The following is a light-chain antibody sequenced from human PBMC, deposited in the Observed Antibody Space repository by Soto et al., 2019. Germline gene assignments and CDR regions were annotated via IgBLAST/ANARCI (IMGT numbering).Light chain of an antibody. CDR2: EVN. J-gene: IGLJ2*01. CDR3: SSYAGSYKVF. CDR1: SSDVGGYDS. Sequence: QSVLTQPPSASGSPGQSVTISCTGASSDVGGYDSVSWYQQHPGKAPKLMIYEVNKRPSGVPDRFSGSKSGNTASLTVSGLQADDEADYYCSSYAGSYKVFFGGGTKLTVL. V-gene: IGLV2-8*01.